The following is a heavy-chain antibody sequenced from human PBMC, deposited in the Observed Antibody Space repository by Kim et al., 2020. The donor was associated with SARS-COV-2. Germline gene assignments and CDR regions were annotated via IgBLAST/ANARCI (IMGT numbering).Heavy chain of an antibody. CDR2: VSYSGNT. V-gene: IGHV4-39*01. D-gene: IGHD2-15*01. CDR1: GGSISSSDFY. Sequence: SETLSLTCTVSGGSISSSDFYWGWIRQPPGKGLEWIGTVSYSGNTYCNPSLKSRVTISVDTSKNQFSLRLSSVTAADTAVYYCARRGNCSGGTCSLAYWGQGTLVTVSS. CDR3: ARRGNCSGGTCSLAY. J-gene: IGHJ4*02.